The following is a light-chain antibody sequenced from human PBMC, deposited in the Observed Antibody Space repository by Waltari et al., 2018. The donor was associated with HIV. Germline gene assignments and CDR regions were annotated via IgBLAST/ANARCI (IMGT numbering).Light chain of an antibody. CDR1: SLRRYY. CDR3: NSRDSSGNHPVV. V-gene: IGLV3-19*01. J-gene: IGLJ2*01. Sequence: SSELTQDTAVSVALGQTVRITCQGDSLRRYYASWYQQKPGQAPGLVIYGKNNRPSGSPDRFSGSSSGNTASLTITGAQAEDEADYYCNSRDSSGNHPVVFGGGTKLTVL. CDR2: GKN.